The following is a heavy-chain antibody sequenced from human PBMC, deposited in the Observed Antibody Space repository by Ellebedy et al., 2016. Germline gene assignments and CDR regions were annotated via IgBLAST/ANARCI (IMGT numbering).Heavy chain of an antibody. CDR3: ARHPGSAIGGIDY. J-gene: IGHJ4*02. CDR2: MYYTGST. V-gene: IGHV4-39*01. CDR1: GASVTSHSYY. Sequence: SETLSLTCTVSGASVTSHSYYWGWIRQPPGQGLEWIGSMYYTGSTYYNPSLQSRVAISRDPSTTQVSLKLSSVTAADTAVYFCARHPGSAIGGIDYWGQGTLVTVSS. D-gene: IGHD2-8*02.